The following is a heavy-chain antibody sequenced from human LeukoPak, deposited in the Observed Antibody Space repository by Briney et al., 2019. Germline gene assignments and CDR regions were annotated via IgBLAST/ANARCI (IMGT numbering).Heavy chain of an antibody. V-gene: IGHV4-59*12. CDR3: ARAKLERRHRMNAFDI. CDR1: GGSISSYY. Sequence: SETLSLTCTVSGGSISSYYWSWIRQPPGKGLEWIGYIYYSGSTNYNPSLKSRVTISVDTSKNQFSLKLSSVTAADTAVYYCARAKLERRHRMNAFDIWGQGTMVTVSS. J-gene: IGHJ3*02. CDR2: IYYSGST. D-gene: IGHD1-1*01.